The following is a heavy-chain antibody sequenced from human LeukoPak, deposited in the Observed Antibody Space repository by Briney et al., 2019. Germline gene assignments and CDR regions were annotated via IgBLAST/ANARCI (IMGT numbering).Heavy chain of an antibody. Sequence: GGSLRLSCAASGSTFSSYWMHWVRQAPGKGLVWVSRINSDGSSTSYADSVKGRFTISRDNAKNTLYLQMNSLRAEDTAVYYCAREGYSSSAGFDYWGQGTLVTVSS. CDR1: GSTFSSYW. V-gene: IGHV3-74*01. D-gene: IGHD6-6*01. J-gene: IGHJ4*02. CDR3: AREGYSSSAGFDY. CDR2: INSDGSST.